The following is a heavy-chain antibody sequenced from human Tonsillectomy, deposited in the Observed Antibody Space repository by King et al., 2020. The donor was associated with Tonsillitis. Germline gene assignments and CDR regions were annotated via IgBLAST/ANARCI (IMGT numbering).Heavy chain of an antibody. CDR2: IKSKTDGGTT. Sequence: VQLVESGGGLVKPGGSLRLSCAASGFTFSNAWMSWVRQAPGKGLEWVGRIKSKTDGGTTDYAAPVKGRFTISRDDSKNTLYLQMNSLKTEDTAVYYCTTEFYYYGSSGYYYFDYWGQGTLVTVSS. J-gene: IGHJ4*02. V-gene: IGHV3-15*01. CDR1: GFTFSNAW. D-gene: IGHD3-22*01. CDR3: TTEFYYYGSSGYYYFDY.